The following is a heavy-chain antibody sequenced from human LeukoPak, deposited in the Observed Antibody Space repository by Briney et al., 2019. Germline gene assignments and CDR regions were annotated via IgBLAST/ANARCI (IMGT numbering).Heavy chain of an antibody. V-gene: IGHV3-21*01. J-gene: IGHJ4*02. Sequence: GGSLRLSCAASGFTFSSYSMNWVRQAPGKGLEWVSSISSSSSYIYYADSVKGRFTISRDNAKNSLYLQMNSLRAEDTAVYYCAREPIRPPYYYDSSGYYSKDYWGQGTLVTVSS. CDR2: ISSSSSYI. D-gene: IGHD3-22*01. CDR1: GFTFSSYS. CDR3: AREPIRPPYYYDSSGYYSKDY.